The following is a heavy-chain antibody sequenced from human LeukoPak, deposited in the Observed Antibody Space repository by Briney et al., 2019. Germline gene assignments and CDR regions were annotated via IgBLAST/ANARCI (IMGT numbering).Heavy chain of an antibody. CDR3: ARDQAARLATVWFAP. V-gene: IGHV4-4*07. CDR1: GGSISRYY. CDR2: IYTSWST. Sequence: SDPLSLTCTVSGGSISRYYWSWIRQPAGKGLEWIGRIYTSWSTNYNPSLKSRVTMSVDTSKNQFSLKLSSVTAADTAVYYCARDQAARLATVWFAPWGQGTLVTVSS. J-gene: IGHJ5*02. D-gene: IGHD6-6*01.